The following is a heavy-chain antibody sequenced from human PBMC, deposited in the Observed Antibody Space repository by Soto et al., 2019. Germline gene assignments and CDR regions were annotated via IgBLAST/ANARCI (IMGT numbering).Heavy chain of an antibody. D-gene: IGHD3-16*01. Sequence: SETLSLTCAVSGGSISSSNWWSWVRQPPGKGLEWIGEIYHSGSTNYNPSLKSRVTISVDKSKNQFSLKLSSVTAADTAVYYCATTNGAYSYNSASWGQGTLVTVSS. CDR1: GGSISSSNW. V-gene: IGHV4-4*02. J-gene: IGHJ5*02. CDR2: IYHSGST. CDR3: ATTNGAYSYNSAS.